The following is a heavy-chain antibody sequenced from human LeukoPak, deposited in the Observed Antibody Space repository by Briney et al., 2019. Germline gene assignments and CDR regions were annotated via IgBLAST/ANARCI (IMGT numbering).Heavy chain of an antibody. Sequence: QPGGSLRLSCAASGFTFSSYAMSWVRQAPGKGLEWVSAISGSGGSTYYADSVKGRFTISRDNSKNPLYLQMNSLRAEDTAVYYCAKNVRALRFLEWAYYFDYWGQGTLVTVSS. D-gene: IGHD3-3*01. V-gene: IGHV3-23*01. J-gene: IGHJ4*02. CDR3: AKNVRALRFLEWAYYFDY. CDR2: ISGSGGST. CDR1: GFTFSSYA.